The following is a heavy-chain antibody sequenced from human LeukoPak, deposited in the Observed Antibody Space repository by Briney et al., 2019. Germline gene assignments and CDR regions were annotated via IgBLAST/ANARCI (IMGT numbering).Heavy chain of an antibody. CDR1: GGSISSYY. Sequence: KPSETLSLTCTVSGGSISSYYWSWIRQPPGKGLEWIGYIYYSGSTNYNPSLKSRVTISVDTSKNQFSLKLSSVTAADTAVYYCARGMGTIFGVSEWGQGTLVTVSS. D-gene: IGHD3-3*01. J-gene: IGHJ4*02. CDR3: ARGMGTIFGVSE. V-gene: IGHV4-59*01. CDR2: IYYSGST.